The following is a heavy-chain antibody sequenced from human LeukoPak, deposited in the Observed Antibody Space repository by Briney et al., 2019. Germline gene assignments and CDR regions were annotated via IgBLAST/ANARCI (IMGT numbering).Heavy chain of an antibody. CDR3: AKDRVGYYDSSGSSLLDY. CDR2: IWYDGSNK. V-gene: IGHV3-33*06. D-gene: IGHD3-22*01. CDR1: GFTFSSYG. Sequence: PGRSLRLSCAASGFTFSSYGMHWVRQAPGKGLEWVAVIWYDGSNKYYADSVKSRFTISRDNSKNTLYLQMNSLRAEDTAVYYCAKDRVGYYDSSGSSLLDYWGQGTLVTVSS. J-gene: IGHJ4*02.